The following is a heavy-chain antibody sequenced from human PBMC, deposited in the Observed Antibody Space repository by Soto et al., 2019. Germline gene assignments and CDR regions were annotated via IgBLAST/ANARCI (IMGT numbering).Heavy chain of an antibody. V-gene: IGHV3-30*18. CDR1: GFTFSSYG. Sequence: QVQLVESGGGVVQPGRSLRLSCAASGFTFSSYGMHWVRQAPGKGLEWVAVISYDGSNKYYADSVKGRFTISRDNSKNTLYLQMNSLRAEETAVYYCAKDRGRYNWNDPYYFDYWGQGTLVTVSS. D-gene: IGHD1-1*01. J-gene: IGHJ4*02. CDR3: AKDRGRYNWNDPYYFDY. CDR2: ISYDGSNK.